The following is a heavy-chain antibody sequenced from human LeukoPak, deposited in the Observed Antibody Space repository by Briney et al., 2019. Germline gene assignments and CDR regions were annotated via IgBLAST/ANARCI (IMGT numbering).Heavy chain of an antibody. D-gene: IGHD3-22*01. V-gene: IGHV3-30*02. CDR3: AKDSSDYYFDY. J-gene: IGHJ4*02. CDR1: GFTFSSYG. Sequence: GGSLRLSCAASGFTFSSYGMHWVRQAPGKGLEWVAFIRYDGSNKYYADSVKGRFTISRDNSKNTLYVQMNSLRPDDTTVYYCAKDSSDYYFDYWGQGTLVTVSS. CDR2: IRYDGSNK.